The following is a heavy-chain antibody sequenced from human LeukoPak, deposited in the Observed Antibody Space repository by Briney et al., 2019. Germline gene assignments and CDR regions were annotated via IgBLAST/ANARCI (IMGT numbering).Heavy chain of an antibody. J-gene: IGHJ4*02. CDR3: ASIAAAQDY. CDR2: INHSGST. CDR1: GFTLSNYR. V-gene: IGHV4-34*01. Sequence: GSLRLSCAASGFTLSNYRMSWVRQPPGKGLEWIGEINHSGSTNYNPSLKSRVTISVDTSKNQFSLKLSSVTAADTAVYYCASIAAAQDYWGQGTLVTVSS. D-gene: IGHD6-13*01.